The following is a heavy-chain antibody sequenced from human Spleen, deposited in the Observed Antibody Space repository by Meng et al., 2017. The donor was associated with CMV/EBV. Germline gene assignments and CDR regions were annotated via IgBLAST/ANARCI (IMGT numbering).Heavy chain of an antibody. J-gene: IGHJ4*02. CDR3: ASGGRGTYYDFWSSYSYFDY. V-gene: IGHV1-18*01. Sequence: TSDGIRWVRKAPGKGLEWMGWISAYNGNTNYAQKLQGRVTMTTDTSTSTAYMELRSLRSDDTAVYYCASGGRGTYYDFWSSYSYFDYWGQGTLVTVSS. D-gene: IGHD3-3*01. CDR2: ISAYNGNT. CDR1: TSDG.